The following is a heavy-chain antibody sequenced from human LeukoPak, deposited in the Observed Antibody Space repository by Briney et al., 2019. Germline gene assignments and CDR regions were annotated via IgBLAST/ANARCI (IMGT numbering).Heavy chain of an antibody. D-gene: IGHD3-22*01. J-gene: IGHJ4*02. V-gene: IGHV3-11*01. Sequence: GESLRLSRAASGFTFSDYYMTWIRQAPGKGLEWISYISTSAGTIYYADSVKGRFTISRDNAKNSLYLQMNSLRAEDTAVYYCARDAIDSSGFDFDYWGQGILVTVSS. CDR2: ISTSAGTI. CDR3: ARDAIDSSGFDFDY. CDR1: GFTFSDYY.